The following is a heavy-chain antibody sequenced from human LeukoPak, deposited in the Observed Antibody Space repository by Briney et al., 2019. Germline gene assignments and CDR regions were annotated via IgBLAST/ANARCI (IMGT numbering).Heavy chain of an antibody. J-gene: IGHJ4*02. D-gene: IGHD5-12*01. CDR2: INPDSGDS. V-gene: IGHV1-2*02. CDR3: ATGVATAFTY. CDR1: GYTFTGYY. Sequence: GASVKVSCKASGYTFTGYYIHWVRQAPGQGLEWMAWINPDSGDSYSAPKFQGRVTMTRDTSTSTASMEVSWLSSDDTAVYYCATGVATAFTYWGQGTLVTVSS.